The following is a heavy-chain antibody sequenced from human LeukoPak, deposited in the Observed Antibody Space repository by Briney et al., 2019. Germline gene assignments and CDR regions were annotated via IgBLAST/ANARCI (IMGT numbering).Heavy chain of an antibody. V-gene: IGHV3-48*03. D-gene: IGHD6-13*01. CDR3: ASTPPSYSSSFIPDY. Sequence: GGSRRLSCAASGFTFSSYEMNWVRQAPGKGLEGVSYISSSGSTIYYADTVKGRFTISRDNAKNSLYLQMNSLRAEDTAVYYFASTPPSYSSSFIPDYWGQGTLVTVSS. CDR1: GFTFSSYE. CDR2: ISSSGSTI. J-gene: IGHJ4*02.